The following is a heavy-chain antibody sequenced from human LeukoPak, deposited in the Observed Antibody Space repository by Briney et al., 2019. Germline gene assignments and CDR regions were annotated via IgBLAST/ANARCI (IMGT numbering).Heavy chain of an antibody. CDR2: IYPGDSDT. CDR1: GYSFTSYW. J-gene: IGHJ4*02. CDR3: VVGREYSTDYFDY. V-gene: IGHV5-51*01. D-gene: IGHD6-6*01. Sequence: GESLKISCKGSGYSFTSYWIGWVRQMPGKSLEWMGIIYPGDSDTRYSPSFQGQVTISADKSISTAYLQWSSLKASDTAMYFCVVGREYSTDYFDYWGQGTLVTVSS.